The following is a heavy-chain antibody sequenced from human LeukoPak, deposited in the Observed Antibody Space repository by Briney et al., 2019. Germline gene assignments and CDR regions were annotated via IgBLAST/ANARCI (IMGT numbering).Heavy chain of an antibody. D-gene: IGHD3-22*01. CDR3: ARHRDYYDT. CDR2: IYSSGSA. CDR1: GSSINNNF. V-gene: IGHV4-59*08. J-gene: IGHJ4*01. Sequence: SESLSLTCTVSGSSINNNFWTWIRQPPGKGLEWIGYIYSSGSANYNPPIKSRVIISGDTSKNQISLKLTSVTAADTAVYFCARHRDYYDTWGRGTLVTVSS.